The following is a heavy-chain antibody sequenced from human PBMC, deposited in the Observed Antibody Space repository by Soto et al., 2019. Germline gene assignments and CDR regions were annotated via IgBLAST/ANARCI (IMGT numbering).Heavy chain of an antibody. J-gene: IGHJ3*02. CDR3: ARDLGLPYVLAEDRAFDI. Sequence: QVQLVQSGAEVKKPGSSVKVSCKASGGTFSSYAISWVRQAPGQGLEWMGGIIPIFGTANYAQKFQGRVTITADESTSTAYMELSSLRSEDTAVYCWARDLGLPYVLAEDRAFDIWGQGTMVTVSS. D-gene: IGHD2-15*01. V-gene: IGHV1-69*01. CDR1: GGTFSSYA. CDR2: IIPIFGTA.